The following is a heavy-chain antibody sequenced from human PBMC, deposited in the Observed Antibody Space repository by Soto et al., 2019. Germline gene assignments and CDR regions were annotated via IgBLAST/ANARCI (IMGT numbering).Heavy chain of an antibody. CDR3: ARDLVATIAYGMDV. Sequence: SETLSLTCTVSGGSISRYYWSWIRQPPGKGLEWIGYIYYSGSTNYNPSPKSRVTISVDTSKNQFSLKLSSVTAADTAVYYCARDLVATIAYGMDVWGQGTTVTVSS. V-gene: IGHV4-59*01. J-gene: IGHJ6*02. CDR1: GGSISRYY. CDR2: IYYSGST. D-gene: IGHD5-12*01.